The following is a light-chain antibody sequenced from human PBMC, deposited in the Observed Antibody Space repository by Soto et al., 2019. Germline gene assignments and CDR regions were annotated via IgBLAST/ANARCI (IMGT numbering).Light chain of an antibody. V-gene: IGLV3-21*02. Sequence: SYELTQPPSLSVAPGQTARITCGGTNIGSKSVHWYQQKPGQAPVLVVHDDSDRPSGIPERFSGSNSGNTATLTITRVEAGDEADYYCQVWDTTTYHVVFGGGTQLTVL. CDR2: DDS. CDR1: NIGSKS. J-gene: IGLJ3*02. CDR3: QVWDTTTYHVV.